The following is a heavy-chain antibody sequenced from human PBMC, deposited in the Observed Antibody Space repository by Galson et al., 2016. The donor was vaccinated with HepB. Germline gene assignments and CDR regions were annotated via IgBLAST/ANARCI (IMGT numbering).Heavy chain of an antibody. V-gene: IGHV4-39*01. CDR3: ATGIVVAGKIYYYYMDV. CDR1: GGSISGTEYY. J-gene: IGHJ6*03. D-gene: IGHD6-19*01. Sequence: SETLSLTCNVSGGSISGTEYYWGWIRQPPGRGLEWIGSLYYGGSTNYNPSLETRVTISVDTSKNHLSLSLSSVTAADTAVYYCATGIVVAGKIYYYYMDVWGKGTSVTVSS. CDR2: LYYGGST.